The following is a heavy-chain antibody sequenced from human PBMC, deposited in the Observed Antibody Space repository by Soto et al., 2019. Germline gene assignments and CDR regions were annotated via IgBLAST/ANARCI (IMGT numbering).Heavy chain of an antibody. CDR2: ISGSGGST. V-gene: IGHV3-23*01. CDR1: GFTFSSYA. Sequence: EVQLLESGGGLVQPGVSLRLSCAASGFTFSSYAMRWVRQAPGKGLEWVSAISGSGGSTYYADSVKGRFTISRDNSKHTLYLQMNSLRAEDTAVYYCARRGPGTYFDYWGQGTLVTVSS. D-gene: IGHD6-13*01. CDR3: ARRGPGTYFDY. J-gene: IGHJ4*02.